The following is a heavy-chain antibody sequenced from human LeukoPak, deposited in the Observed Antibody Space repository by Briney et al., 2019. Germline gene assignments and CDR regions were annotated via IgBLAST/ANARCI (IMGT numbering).Heavy chain of an antibody. CDR3: ARGEAVPDGIPPIYYYYYYGMDV. Sequence: GGSLRLSCAASGFTFSSYSMNWVRQAPGKGLKGVSSISSSSSYIYYADSVKGRFTISRDNAKNSLYLQMNSLRAEDTAVYYCARGEAVPDGIPPIYYYYYYGMDVWGQGTTVTVSS. J-gene: IGHJ6*02. V-gene: IGHV3-21*01. CDR2: ISSSSSYI. CDR1: GFTFSSYS. D-gene: IGHD6-19*01.